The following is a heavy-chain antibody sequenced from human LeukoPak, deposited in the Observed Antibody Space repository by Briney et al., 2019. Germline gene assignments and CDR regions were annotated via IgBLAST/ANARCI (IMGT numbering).Heavy chain of an antibody. CDR1: GDSISRNSHY. Sequence: PSEALSLTCSVSGDSISRNSHYWCWIRQSAGKGLEWIGRLNPSGKIDYNPSLRSRLTMSLDPSENKLSLKLSSVTAADTALYYCARGGPSGDYFDFWGQGALVTVSS. CDR3: ARGGPSGDYFDF. V-gene: IGHV4-61*02. CDR2: LNPSGKI. D-gene: IGHD4-17*01. J-gene: IGHJ4*02.